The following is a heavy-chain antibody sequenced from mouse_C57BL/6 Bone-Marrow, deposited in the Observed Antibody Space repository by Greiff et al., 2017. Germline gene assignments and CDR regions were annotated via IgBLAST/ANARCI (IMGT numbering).Heavy chain of an antibody. V-gene: IGHV1-47*01. D-gene: IGHD2-1*01. CDR3: ARGGNYGGYYFDY. CDR1: GYTFTTYP. Sequence: VQLQQSGAELVKPGASVKMSCKASGYTFTTYPIEWMKQNHGQSLEWIGNFHPYNDDTKYNEKFKGKATLTVEKSSSAVYLELSRLTSEDSAVDYCARGGNYGGYYFDYWGQGTTLTVSS. CDR2: FHPYNDDT. J-gene: IGHJ2*01.